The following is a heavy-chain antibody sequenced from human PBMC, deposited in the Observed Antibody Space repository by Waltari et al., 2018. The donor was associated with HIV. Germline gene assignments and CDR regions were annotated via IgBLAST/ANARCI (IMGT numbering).Heavy chain of an antibody. Sequence: QVKLVESVGAEVQQGGPLRLSYGASGFTFRSIAMHWVGRAPGKGLEWVTFRRYDGSNKYHAESVKGRFTISRDNSKNTLYFLMNSLRPEDTAVDYCAKDVSPGYGMDVWGQGTTVTVSS. CDR3: AKDVSPGYGMDV. V-gene: IGHV3-30*02. CDR1: GFTFRSIA. D-gene: IGHD3-16*02. J-gene: IGHJ6*02. CDR2: RRYDGSNK.